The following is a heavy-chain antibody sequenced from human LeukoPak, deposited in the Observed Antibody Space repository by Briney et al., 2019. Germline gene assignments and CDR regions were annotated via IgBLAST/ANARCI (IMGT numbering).Heavy chain of an antibody. D-gene: IGHD2-21*01. CDR2: MFYGGST. CDR3: ARQSEVNWGGHWYFDS. J-gene: IGHJ4*02. Sequence: SETLSLTCTVSGGSISSSSYYWGWIRQPPGKGLEWIGSMFYGGSTFYNPSLKSRVTIPVDTSKTQFSLKLSSMTAADTAVYYCARQSEVNWGGHWYFDSWGQGTLVTVSS. V-gene: IGHV4-39*01. CDR1: GGSISSSSYY.